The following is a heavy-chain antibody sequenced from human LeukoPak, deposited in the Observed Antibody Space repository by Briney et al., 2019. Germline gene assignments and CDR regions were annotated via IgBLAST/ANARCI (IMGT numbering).Heavy chain of an antibody. D-gene: IGHD2-15*01. J-gene: IGHJ4*02. CDR3: ANGHVVVVAATRGNFDY. CDR1: GFTFSSYA. Sequence: GGSLRLSCAASGFTFSSYAMSWVRQAPGKGLEWVSAIIGSGGSTYYADSVKGRFSISRDNSKNTLYLQMNSLRAEDTAVYYCANGHVVVVAATRGNFDYWGQGTLVTVSS. V-gene: IGHV3-23*01. CDR2: IIGSGGST.